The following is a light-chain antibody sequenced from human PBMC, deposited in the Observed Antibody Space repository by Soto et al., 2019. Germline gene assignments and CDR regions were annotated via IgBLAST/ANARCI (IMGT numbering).Light chain of an antibody. CDR2: AAS. CDR3: QQYNTYST. CDR1: QGISSY. Sequence: IQLTQSPSSLSASVGDRVTITCRASQGISSYLAWYQQKPGKAPKLLIYAASTLQSGVPSRFSGGGSGTEFTLTISSLQPDDFATYYCQQYNTYSTFGQGTRLEIK. V-gene: IGKV1-9*01. J-gene: IGKJ5*01.